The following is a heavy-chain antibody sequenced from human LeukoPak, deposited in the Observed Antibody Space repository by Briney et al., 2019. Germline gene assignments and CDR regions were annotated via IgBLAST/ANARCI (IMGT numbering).Heavy chain of an antibody. Sequence: GGSLRLSCAASGFTFSNYGFHWVRQAPGKGLEWVAVISYDGSNKYYADSVKGRFTISRDNSKNTLYLQMNSLRAEDTAVYYCAKDRAYQVLSFWLDPWGQGTLVTVSS. CDR3: AKDRAYQVLSFWLDP. CDR1: GFTFSNYG. D-gene: IGHD2-2*01. CDR2: ISYDGSNK. J-gene: IGHJ5*02. V-gene: IGHV3-30*18.